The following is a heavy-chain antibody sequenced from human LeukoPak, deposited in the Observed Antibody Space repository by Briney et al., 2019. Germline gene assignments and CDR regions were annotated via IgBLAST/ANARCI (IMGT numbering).Heavy chain of an antibody. Sequence: SETLSLTCTLPGGSISSSSYYWGWLRQPPGKGLEWIGSIYYSGRTYYNPSLKCRVTISVDTSKNQFFLKVSSVAAADTAVYYWSRVMVTIFGVPQFDYWGQGTLVTVSS. CDR1: GGSISSSSYY. J-gene: IGHJ4*02. V-gene: IGHV4-39*07. D-gene: IGHD3-3*01. CDR3: SRVMVTIFGVPQFDY. CDR2: IYYSGRT.